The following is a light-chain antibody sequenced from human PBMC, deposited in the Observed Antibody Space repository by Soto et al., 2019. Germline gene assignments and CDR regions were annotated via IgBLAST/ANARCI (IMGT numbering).Light chain of an antibody. CDR2: DAS. Sequence: DIQITQSQSTLCASVGDRLTIACRASLRISNRLAWHHQKPGTTPNLLTDDASNLGSGVPSRFSGSGSREEFTLTISSLQHDDFATYYCQQYDTYSTFGQGTKVDIK. CDR1: LRISNR. CDR3: QQYDTYST. J-gene: IGKJ1*01. V-gene: IGKV1-5*01.